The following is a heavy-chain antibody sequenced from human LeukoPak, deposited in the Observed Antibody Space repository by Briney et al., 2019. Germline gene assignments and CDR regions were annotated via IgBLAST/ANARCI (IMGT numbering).Heavy chain of an antibody. V-gene: IGHV1-46*01. CDR2: INPSGGST. J-gene: IGHJ6*03. Sequence: ASVKASCKASGYTFTSYYMHWVRQAPGQGLEWMGIINPSGGSTSYAQKFQGRVTMTRDMSTSTVYMELSSLRSEDTAVYYCALAGPYYYHYMDVWGKGTTVTVSS. CDR3: ALAGPYYYHYMDV. CDR1: GYTFTSYY.